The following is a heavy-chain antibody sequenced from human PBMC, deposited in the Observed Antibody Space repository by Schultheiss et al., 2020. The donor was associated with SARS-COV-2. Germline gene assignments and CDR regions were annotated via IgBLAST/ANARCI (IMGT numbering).Heavy chain of an antibody. Sequence: SCKASGYTFTGYYMHWVRQAPGKGLEWVSYISSSGSTIYYADSVRGRFTISRDNAKNSLYLQMNSLRAEDTAVYYCATLYQLPPYYYYGMDVWGQGTTVTVSS. V-gene: IGHV3-11*04. CDR1: GYTFTGYY. CDR3: ATLYQLPPYYYYGMDV. D-gene: IGHD2-2*01. J-gene: IGHJ6*02. CDR2: ISSSGSTI.